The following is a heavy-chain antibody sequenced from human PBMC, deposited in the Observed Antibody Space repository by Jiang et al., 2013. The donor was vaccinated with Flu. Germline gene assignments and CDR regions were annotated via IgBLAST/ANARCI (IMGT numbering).Heavy chain of an antibody. CDR3: AGESVTSSGYYGISFDY. CDR2: IYYSGST. V-gene: IGHV4-30-4*01. CDR1: GGSISSGDYY. J-gene: IGHJ4*02. D-gene: IGHD3-22*01. Sequence: TLSLTCTVSGGSISSGDYYWSWIRQPPGKGLEWIGYIYYSGSTYYNPSLKSRVTISVDTSKNQFSLKLSSVTAADTAVYYCAGESVTSSGYYGISFDYWGQGTLVTVSS.